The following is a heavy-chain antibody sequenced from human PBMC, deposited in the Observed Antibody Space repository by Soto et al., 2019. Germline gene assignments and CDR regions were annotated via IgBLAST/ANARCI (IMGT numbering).Heavy chain of an antibody. CDR2: ISSSVTAT. Sequence: QVQLVESGGGLVRPGGSLRLSCAASGFTFRDYDMSWIRQAPGKGLEWVSCISSSVTATYYADSVKGRFTISRDNAKNSLYVEMNSLRVEDSAVYYCARKGPRAARPNHWGQGTLVTGSS. CDR1: GFTFRDYD. CDR3: ARKGPRAARPNH. J-gene: IGHJ5*02. D-gene: IGHD6-6*01. V-gene: IGHV3-11*01.